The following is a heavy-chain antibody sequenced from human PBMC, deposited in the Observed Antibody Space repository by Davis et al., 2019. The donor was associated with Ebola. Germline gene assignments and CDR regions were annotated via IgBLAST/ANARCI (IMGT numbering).Heavy chain of an antibody. J-gene: IGHJ6*02. CDR3: ARLGCTSATCYAGNFYYYYGIDV. CDR1: GFTFSNYA. V-gene: IGHV3-23*01. Sequence: GESLKISCAASGFTFSNYAVNWVRQAPGKGLEWVSTIGGSGTWTYYADSVKGRFTISRDNSNNTLYLQVSDLRAEDTAVYYCARLGCTSATCYAGNFYYYYGIDVWGQGTTVTVSS. CDR2: IGGSGTWT. D-gene: IGHD2-2*01.